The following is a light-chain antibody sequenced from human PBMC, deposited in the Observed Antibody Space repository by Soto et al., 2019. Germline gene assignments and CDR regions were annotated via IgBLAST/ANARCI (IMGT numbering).Light chain of an antibody. Sequence: EIMLTQSPATLSLSPGERATLSCRASQSIGYYLAWYQEKPGQAPRLLIFSASTGATGIPARFSGSGSGTEFTLTISSLQSEDFAVYYCQQYNTWPLTFGGGTKVDI. CDR3: QQYNTWPLT. V-gene: IGKV3-15*01. J-gene: IGKJ4*01. CDR2: SAS. CDR1: QSIGYY.